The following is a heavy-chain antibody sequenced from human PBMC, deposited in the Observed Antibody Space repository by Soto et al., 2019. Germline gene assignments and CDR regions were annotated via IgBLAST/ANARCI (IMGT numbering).Heavy chain of an antibody. CDR1: RLTFTTYD. J-gene: IGHJ6*02. CDR3: AGEPRGGAYDMDV. CDR2: IWSDGSRQ. V-gene: IGHV3-33*08. Sequence: VGSLRLSCAASRLTFTTYDMHWVRQAPGKGLEWVALIWSDGSRQSYGDSVKGRFTISRDNSKNTLSLQMNSLRVEDTAVYYCAGEPRGGAYDMDVWGQGTTVTVSS. D-gene: IGHD3-16*01.